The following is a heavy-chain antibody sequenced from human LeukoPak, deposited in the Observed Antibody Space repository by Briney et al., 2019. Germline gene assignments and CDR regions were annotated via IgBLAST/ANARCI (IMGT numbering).Heavy chain of an antibody. CDR1: GGSISSGDYY. CDR2: IYYSGST. CDR3: ARAAAGPNWFDP. J-gene: IGHJ5*02. V-gene: IGHV4-30-4*08. D-gene: IGHD6-13*01. Sequence: PSQTLSLTCTVSGGSISSGDYYWSWIRQPPGKGLEWIGYIYYSGSTYYNPSLKSRVTMSVDTSKNQFSLKLSSVTAADTAVYYCARAAAGPNWFDPWGQGTLVTVSS.